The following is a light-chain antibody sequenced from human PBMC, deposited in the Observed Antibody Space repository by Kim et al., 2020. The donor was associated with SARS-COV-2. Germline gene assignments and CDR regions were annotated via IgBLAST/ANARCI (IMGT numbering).Light chain of an antibody. V-gene: IGLV7-43*01. CDR1: TGAVTSGYY. CDR2: RTS. Sequence: QTVVTQEPSLTVSPGGTVTSTCASSTGAVTSGYYPVWFQQKPGQAPRALVYRTSDKHSWTPARFSGSLLGDKAALTLSGAQPEDEADYYCLLYYANARVFGPGTKVTDL. J-gene: IGLJ1*01. CDR3: LLYYANARV.